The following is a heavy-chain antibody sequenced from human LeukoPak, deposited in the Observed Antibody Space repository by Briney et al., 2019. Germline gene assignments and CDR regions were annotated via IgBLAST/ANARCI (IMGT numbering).Heavy chain of an antibody. J-gene: IGHJ3*01. Sequence: ASVKLSCKVSGHTLTELAIHWVRQAPGKGLEWVGGFDPEVYDRVYAQKFQGRITMTEDTSTGTAYMELRSLRLDDTAVYFCAANGLQGDNLQPGDAFDVWGQGIVDTVSS. V-gene: IGHV1-24*01. CDR2: FDPEVYDR. D-gene: IGHD4-11*01. CDR1: GHTLTELA. CDR3: AANGLQGDNLQPGDAFDV.